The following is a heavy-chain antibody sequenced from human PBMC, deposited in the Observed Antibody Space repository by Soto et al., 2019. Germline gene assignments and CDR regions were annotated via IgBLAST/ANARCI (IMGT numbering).Heavy chain of an antibody. CDR1: GYTFTGYY. Sequence: ALVKVSCKASGYTFTGYYMQWVRQAPGQGLAWMGWINPNSGGTNYAQQFQGWVTMTRDTSVSTAYMELSRLRSDDTAVYYCARDLLLAAACTPQEVRYYYGMDVWGQGTTVIVSS. CDR3: ARDLLLAAACTPQEVRYYYGMDV. D-gene: IGHD6-13*01. CDR2: INPNSGGT. J-gene: IGHJ6*02. V-gene: IGHV1-2*04.